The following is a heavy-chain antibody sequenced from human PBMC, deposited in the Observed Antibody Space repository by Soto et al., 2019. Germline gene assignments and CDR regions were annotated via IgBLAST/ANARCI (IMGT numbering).Heavy chain of an antibody. V-gene: IGHV1-69*06. Sequence: ASVKVSCKASGGTFGSDAITWVRQAPGQGLEWVGRIIPIFGTTNYAQNLQGRVTISADKSTLTSYMELHSLTSDDTALYYCARDRTDSGYYTNWLDPWGQGTQVTISA. CDR2: IIPIFGTT. CDR1: GGTFGSDA. J-gene: IGHJ5*02. CDR3: ARDRTDSGYYTNWLDP. D-gene: IGHD3-22*01.